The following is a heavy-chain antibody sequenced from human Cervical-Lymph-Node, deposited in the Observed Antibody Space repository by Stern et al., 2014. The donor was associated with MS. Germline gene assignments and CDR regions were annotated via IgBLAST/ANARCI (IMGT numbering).Heavy chain of an antibody. J-gene: IGHJ4*02. CDR1: GGTFNTNV. CDR3: ARAAYSTSSYNY. D-gene: IGHD6-6*01. CDR2: IIPIFGTA. V-gene: IGHV1-69*01. Sequence: VQLVESGAEVKKPGSSVKVSCKASGGTFNTNVISWVRQAPGQGLEWMGGIIPIFGTALYAQKFQGRVTITANESKRAVHMELSSLRSEDTAVYYCARAAYSTSSYNYWGQGTLVIVSS.